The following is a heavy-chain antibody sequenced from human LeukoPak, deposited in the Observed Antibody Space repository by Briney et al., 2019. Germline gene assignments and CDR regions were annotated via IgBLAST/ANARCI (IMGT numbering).Heavy chain of an antibody. V-gene: IGHV3-30*02. CDR2: IWYDGSNK. J-gene: IGHJ4*02. Sequence: PGGSLRLSCAASGFTFSSYGMHWVRQAPGKGLEWVAVIWYDGSNKYYADSVKGRFTISRDNSKNTLYLQMNSLRAEDTAVYYCAKDLAGTVPYYFDYWGQGTLVTVSS. D-gene: IGHD6-13*01. CDR3: AKDLAGTVPYYFDY. CDR1: GFTFSSYG.